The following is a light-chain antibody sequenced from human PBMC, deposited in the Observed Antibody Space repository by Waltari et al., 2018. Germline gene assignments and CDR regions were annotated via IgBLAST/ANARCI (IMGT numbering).Light chain of an antibody. J-gene: IGLJ2*01. CDR1: SLRSSY. CDR2: GKN. Sequence: SSELTQDPAVSVALGQTVRITCQGDSLRSSYASWYQQNPGQAPVLVIYGKNNRPSGIPDRFSGSSSGNTASLTITGAQAEDEADYYCNSRDSSGNHLVFGGGTKLTVL. V-gene: IGLV3-19*01. CDR3: NSRDSSGNHLV.